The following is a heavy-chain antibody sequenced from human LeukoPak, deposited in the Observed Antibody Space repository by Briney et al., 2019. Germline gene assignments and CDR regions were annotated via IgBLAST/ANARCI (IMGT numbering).Heavy chain of an antibody. Sequence: GGSLRLSCAASGFTFSNYAMSWVRQAPGKGLEWVSAISGSASSTYHADSVKGRFTISRDNSKNTLYLQMNSLRAEDTAVYYCAKDSRIVGPTFRSYHYMDVWGKGTTVTVSS. CDR3: AKDSRIVGPTFRSYHYMDV. D-gene: IGHD1-26*01. J-gene: IGHJ6*03. CDR1: GFTFSNYA. V-gene: IGHV3-23*01. CDR2: ISGSASST.